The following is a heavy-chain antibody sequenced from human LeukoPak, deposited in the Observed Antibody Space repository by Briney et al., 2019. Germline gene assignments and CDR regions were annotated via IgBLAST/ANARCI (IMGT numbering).Heavy chain of an antibody. CDR2: IKGDGSRT. CDR3: VRDGGLYPHESSGSNYTYYGMDV. Sequence: GGSLRLSCAASGFTFGSHWMHWVRQGPGKGLVWISRIKGDGSRTSYADSVKGRFTISRDNAKNTLYLQLNSLQAGDTAVYYCVRDGGLYPHESSGSNYTYYGMDVWGQGTTVAVSS. J-gene: IGHJ6*02. D-gene: IGHD3-22*01. CDR1: GFTFGSHW. V-gene: IGHV3-74*01.